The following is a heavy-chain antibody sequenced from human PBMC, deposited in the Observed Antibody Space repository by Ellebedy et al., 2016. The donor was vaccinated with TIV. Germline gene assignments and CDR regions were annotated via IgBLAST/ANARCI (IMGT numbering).Heavy chain of an antibody. CDR2: IWYDGSNK. CDR3: VRGHEYGELGGRFDT. V-gene: IGHV3-33*08. J-gene: IGHJ5*02. D-gene: IGHD1-26*01. CDR1: GFILSSYG. Sequence: GGSLRLSCAASGFILSSYGIHWVRQAPGNGLGWVAVIWYDGSNKYYADSVKGQFSISTDNSKHTRYVQMNSLRVEDTAVYYCVRGHEYGELGGRFDTWGQGTLVTVSS.